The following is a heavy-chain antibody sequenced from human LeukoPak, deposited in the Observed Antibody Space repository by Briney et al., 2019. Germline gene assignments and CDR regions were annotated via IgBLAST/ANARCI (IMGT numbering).Heavy chain of an antibody. CDR2: IWYDGSNK. J-gene: IGHJ4*02. V-gene: IGHV3-33*08. CDR1: GFTFSSYW. D-gene: IGHD3-10*01. Sequence: GESLKISCAASGFTFSSYWMSWVRQAPGKGLEWVAVIWYDGSNKYYADSVKGRFTISRDNSKNTLYLQMNSLRAEDTAVYYCARGIYGSGSFEIDYWGQGTLVTVSS. CDR3: ARGIYGSGSFEIDY.